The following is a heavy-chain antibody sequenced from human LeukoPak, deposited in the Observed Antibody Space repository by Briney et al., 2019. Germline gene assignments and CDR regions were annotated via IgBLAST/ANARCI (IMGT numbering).Heavy chain of an antibody. V-gene: IGHV1-18*01. CDR2: ISAYNGNT. J-gene: IGHJ4*02. CDR3: ARDSYYYGSGSLRPFDY. D-gene: IGHD3-10*01. Sequence: ASVKVSCKASGYTFTSYGISWVRQAPGQGLEGMGWISAYNGNTNYAQKLQGRVTMTTDTSTSTAYMELRSLRSDDTAVYYCARDSYYYGSGSLRPFDYWGQGTLVTVSP. CDR1: GYTFTSYG.